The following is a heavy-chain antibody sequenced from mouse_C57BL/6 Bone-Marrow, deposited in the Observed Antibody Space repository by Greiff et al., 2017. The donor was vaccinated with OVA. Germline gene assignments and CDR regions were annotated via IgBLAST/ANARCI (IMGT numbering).Heavy chain of an antibody. V-gene: IGHV1-54*01. CDR2: INPGSGGT. CDR1: GYAFTNYL. CDR3: ARQILYYGSSYGAMDY. Sequence: QVQLKESGAELVRPGTSVKVSCKASGYAFTNYLIEWVKQRPGQGLEWIGVINPGSGGTNYNEKFKGKATLTADKSSSTAYMQLSSLTSADSAVYFCARQILYYGSSYGAMDYWGQGTSVTVSS. J-gene: IGHJ4*01. D-gene: IGHD1-1*01.